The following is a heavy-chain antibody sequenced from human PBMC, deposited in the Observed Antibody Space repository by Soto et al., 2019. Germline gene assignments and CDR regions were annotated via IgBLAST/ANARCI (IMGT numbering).Heavy chain of an antibody. Sequence: QVQLVQSGPEVKKPGASVTVSCKTAGYTFTDHGIDWVRQAPGQGLEWVGWVSSYNGNTNYAYNLKDRVIMTTDASTSTAYMELRGLRSDDTDVYYCAREVEGSYSTADFWGQGTPVTVSA. J-gene: IGHJ4*02. CDR1: GYTFTDHG. D-gene: IGHD3-10*01. CDR3: AREVEGSYSTADF. CDR2: VSSYNGNT. V-gene: IGHV1-18*01.